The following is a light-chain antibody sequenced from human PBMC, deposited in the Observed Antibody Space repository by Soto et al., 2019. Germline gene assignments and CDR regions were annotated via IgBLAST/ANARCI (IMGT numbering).Light chain of an antibody. CDR1: SSDVGCYNY. CDR2: EVS. CDR3: SSFTRINTWV. Sequence: QSALTQPASVSGSPGQSITISCTGTSSDVGCYNYVSWYQQHPGKAPKLMIYEVSNRPSGVSNRFSGSKSGNMASLTISGLQAEDDADYYCSSFTRINTWVFGGGTQLTVL. V-gene: IGLV2-14*01. J-gene: IGLJ3*02.